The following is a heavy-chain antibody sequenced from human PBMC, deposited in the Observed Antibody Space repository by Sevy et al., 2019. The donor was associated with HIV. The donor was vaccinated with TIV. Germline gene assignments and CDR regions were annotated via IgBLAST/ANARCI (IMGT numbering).Heavy chain of an antibody. J-gene: IGHJ4*02. D-gene: IGHD2-15*01. V-gene: IGHV3-11*06. CDR3: ARDGGYCSGASCNETPTLNPLDY. Sequence: GGSLRLSCAASGFAFSDYYMSWIRHSPGKGLEWVSYISSSSSYTNYADSVKGRFTISRDNAKNSLYLQMNSLRVEDTAVYFCARDGGYCSGASCNETPTLNPLDYWGQGTPVTVSS. CDR2: ISSSSSYT. CDR1: GFAFSDYY.